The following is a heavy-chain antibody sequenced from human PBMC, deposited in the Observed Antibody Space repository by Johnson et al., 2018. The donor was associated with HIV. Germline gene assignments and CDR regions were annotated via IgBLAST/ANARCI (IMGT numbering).Heavy chain of an antibody. CDR1: GFTFSSYW. D-gene: IGHD3-3*01. J-gene: IGHJ3*02. Sequence: EVQLVESGGGLVQPGGSLRLSCEASGFTFSSYWMSWVRQAPGKGLEWVANIKQDGSEKYYVDSVKGRFTISRDNAKNTLYLQMNRLRAEDTAVYYCARSGGVEWLPHGAFDIWGQGTMVTVSS. CDR3: ARSGGVEWLPHGAFDI. V-gene: IGHV3-7*03. CDR2: IKQDGSEK.